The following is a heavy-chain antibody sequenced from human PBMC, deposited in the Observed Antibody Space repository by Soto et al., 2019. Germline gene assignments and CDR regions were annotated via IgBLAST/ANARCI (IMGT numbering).Heavy chain of an antibody. D-gene: IGHD5-12*01. CDR1: GGTFSSYT. Sequence: QVQLVQSGAEVKKPGSSVKVSCKASGGTFSSYTISWVRQAPGQGLGWMGRIIPILGIANYAQKFQGRVTLTADKSTSTAYMELSSLRSEDTAVYYCARGKDRGYDSDDYWGQGTLVTVSS. CDR3: ARGKDRGYDSDDY. CDR2: IIPILGIA. J-gene: IGHJ4*02. V-gene: IGHV1-69*02.